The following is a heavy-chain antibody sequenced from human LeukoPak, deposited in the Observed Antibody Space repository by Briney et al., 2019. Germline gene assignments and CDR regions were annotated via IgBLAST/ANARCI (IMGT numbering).Heavy chain of an antibody. CDR3: ARQRIAAVARGGFDY. CDR1: GGSISSGSYY. V-gene: IGHV4-61*02. CDR2: IYTSGST. Sequence: PSQTLSLTCTVSGGSISSGSYYWSWIRQPAGKGLEWIGRIYTSGSTNYNPSLKSRVTISVDTSKNQFSLKLSCMSAADTAVYYCARQRIAAVARGGFDYWGQGTLVTVSS. J-gene: IGHJ4*02. D-gene: IGHD6-13*01.